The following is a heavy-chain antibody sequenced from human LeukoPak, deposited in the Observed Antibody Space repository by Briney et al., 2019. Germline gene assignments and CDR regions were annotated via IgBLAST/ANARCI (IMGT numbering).Heavy chain of an antibody. CDR3: ARDPSSHVVVVPKTIMDA. CDR2: VDREGTST. Sequence: GGSLRLSCAVSGFTFRKYWMNWVRHTPGKGLVWVSSVDREGTSTTYADSVKGLFTISRDNAKNMLYLQMNSLRPEDAAVYYCARDPSSHVVVVPKTIMDAWGKGTTVIVSS. CDR1: GFTFRKYW. V-gene: IGHV3-74*01. D-gene: IGHD2-2*01. J-gene: IGHJ6*04.